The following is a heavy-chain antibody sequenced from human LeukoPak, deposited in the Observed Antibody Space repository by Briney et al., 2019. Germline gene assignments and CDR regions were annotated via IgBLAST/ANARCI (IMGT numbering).Heavy chain of an antibody. D-gene: IGHD4-17*01. CDR2: ISSSGSTI. J-gene: IGHJ4*02. CDR1: GFTFSSYE. CDR3: ARQVDYAGVYFDY. Sequence: GGSLRLSCAASGFTFSSYEMNWVRQAPGKGLEWVSYISSSGSTIYYADSVKGRFTISRDNAKNSLYLQMNSLTAEDTAVYYCARQVDYAGVYFDYWGQGTLVTVSS. V-gene: IGHV3-48*03.